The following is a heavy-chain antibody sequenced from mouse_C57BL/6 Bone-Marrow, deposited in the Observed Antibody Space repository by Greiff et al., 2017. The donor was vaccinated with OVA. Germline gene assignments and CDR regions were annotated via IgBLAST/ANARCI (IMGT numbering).Heavy chain of an antibody. CDR2: IYPGDGDT. D-gene: IGHD1-1*01. CDR3: ARRYYYGRFDYAMDY. Sequence: QVQLKESGPELVKPGASVKISCKASGYAFSSSWMNWVKQRPGKGLEWIGRIYPGDGDTNYNGKFKGKATLTADKSSSTAYMQLSSLTSEDSAVYFCARRYYYGRFDYAMDYWGQGTSVTVSS. V-gene: IGHV1-82*01. CDR1: GYAFSSSW. J-gene: IGHJ4*01.